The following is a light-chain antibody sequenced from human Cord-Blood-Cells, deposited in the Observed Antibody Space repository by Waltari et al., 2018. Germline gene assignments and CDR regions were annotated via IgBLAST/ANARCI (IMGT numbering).Light chain of an antibody. J-gene: IGLJ1*01. CDR2: KDS. CDR3: QSADSSGTYV. V-gene: IGLV3-25*03. Sequence: SYELTQPPSVSVSQGQTARITCSGDALPKTYAYWYQQKPGQAPVLVIYKDSERPSGIPERFSGSSSGTTVTLTISGVQAEDEADYYCQSADSSGTYVFGTGTKVTVL. CDR1: ALPKTY.